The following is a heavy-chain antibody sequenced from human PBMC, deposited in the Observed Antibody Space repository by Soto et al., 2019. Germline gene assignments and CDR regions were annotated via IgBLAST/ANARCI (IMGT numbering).Heavy chain of an antibody. CDR2: IWYDGSNK. CDR1: GFTFSSYG. CDR3: AREGTREGYYEGGWFDP. V-gene: IGHV3-33*01. Sequence: QVQLVESGGGVVQPGRSLRLSCAASGFTFSSYGMHWVRQAPGKGLEWVAVIWYDGSNKYYADSVKGRFTISRDNSKSTLYLQMNSLRAEATAVYYCAREGTREGYYEGGWFDPWGQGTLVTVSS. J-gene: IGHJ5*01. D-gene: IGHD3-22*01.